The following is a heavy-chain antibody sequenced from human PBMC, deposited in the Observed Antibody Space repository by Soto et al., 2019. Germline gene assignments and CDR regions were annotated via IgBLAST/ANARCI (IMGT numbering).Heavy chain of an antibody. V-gene: IGHV4-59*01. D-gene: IGHD6-19*01. J-gene: IGHJ6*02. CDR1: GGYLSSYD. Sequence: PSETISLTCGVAGGYLSSYDGSWIRQQPGKGLEWIGYIYYSGSTNYNPSLKSRVTISVDTSKNQFSLKLSSVTAADTAVYYCARGIEGWYQGRYYYGMDVWGQGTTVTVSS. CDR2: IYYSGST. CDR3: ARGIEGWYQGRYYYGMDV.